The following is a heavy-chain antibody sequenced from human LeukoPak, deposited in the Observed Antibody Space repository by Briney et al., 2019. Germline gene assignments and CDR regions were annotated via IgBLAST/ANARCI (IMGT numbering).Heavy chain of an antibody. CDR1: GGTFSSYA. CDR2: IIPILGIA. Sequence: ASVKVSCKASGGTFSSYAISWVRQAPGQGLEWMGRIIPILGIANYAQKFQGRVTITADKSTSTAYMELSSLRSEDTAVYYCAREMERKSYDILTGYYNVGDYWGQGTLVTVSS. D-gene: IGHD3-9*01. J-gene: IGHJ4*02. V-gene: IGHV1-69*04. CDR3: AREMERKSYDILTGYYNVGDY.